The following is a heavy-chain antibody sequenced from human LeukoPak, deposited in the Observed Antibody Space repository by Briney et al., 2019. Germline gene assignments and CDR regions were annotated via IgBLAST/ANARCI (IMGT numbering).Heavy chain of an antibody. CDR2: ISGSGDTT. V-gene: IGHV3-23*01. J-gene: IGHJ4*02. Sequence: GGSLRLSCAASGFTFSAYAMSRVRQAPGQGLEWVSAISGSGDTTYYADSVKGRFTISRDNSKNTLYLQMNSLRAEDTAVYYCAKGTMVRGDRDYWGQGTLVTVSS. CDR3: AKGTMVRGDRDY. D-gene: IGHD3-10*01. CDR1: GFTFSAYA.